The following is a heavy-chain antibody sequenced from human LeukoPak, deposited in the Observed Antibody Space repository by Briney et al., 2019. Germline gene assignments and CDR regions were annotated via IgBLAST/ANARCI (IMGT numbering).Heavy chain of an antibody. CDR1: GFTFSSYS. V-gene: IGHV3-21*01. J-gene: IGHJ4*01. CDR3: ARGQDYYDSSGNFLIAG. D-gene: IGHD3-22*01. CDR2: ISSSSSYI. Sequence: GGSLRLSCAASGFTFSSYSMNWVRQAPGKGLEWVSSISSSSSYIYYADSVKGRFTISRDNAKNSLYLQMNSLRAEDTAVYYCARGQDYYDSSGNFLIAGWGQGTLVTVSS.